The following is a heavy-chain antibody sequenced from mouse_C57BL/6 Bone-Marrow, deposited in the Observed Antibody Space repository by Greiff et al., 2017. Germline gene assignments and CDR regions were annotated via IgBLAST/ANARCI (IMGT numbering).Heavy chain of an antibody. Sequence: DVQLQESGPGLVKPSQSLSLTCSVTGYSITSGYYWNWIRQFPGNKLEWMGYISYDGSNNYNPSLKNRISITRDTSKNQFFLKLNSVTTEDTATXYCANYGSSFAYWGQGTLVTVSA. CDR1: GYSITSGYY. V-gene: IGHV3-6*01. CDR2: ISYDGSN. J-gene: IGHJ3*01. D-gene: IGHD1-1*01. CDR3: ANYGSSFAY.